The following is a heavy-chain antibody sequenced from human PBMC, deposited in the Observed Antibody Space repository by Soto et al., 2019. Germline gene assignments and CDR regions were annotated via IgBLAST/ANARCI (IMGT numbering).Heavy chain of an antibody. V-gene: IGHV3-23*01. CDR2: ISGSGGKT. Sequence: EVQLLESGGGFVPPGGSLRLSCAASGFIFSDYAMTWVRQAPGKGLEWVSAISGSGGKTYYPDSVKGRFTISRDSSQNMMSLQMSGLRAEDTAIYYCVKGMNYYNYYMDVWGNGATVTVSS. J-gene: IGHJ6*03. CDR1: GFIFSDYA. CDR3: VKGMNYYNYYMDV.